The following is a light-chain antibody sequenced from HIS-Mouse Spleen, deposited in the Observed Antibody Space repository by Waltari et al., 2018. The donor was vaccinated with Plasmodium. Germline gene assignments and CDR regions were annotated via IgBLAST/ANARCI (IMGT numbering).Light chain of an antibody. Sequence: SYELTQPSSVSVSPGQTARRTCSGDVLTPKKSARWVQQKPGQAPVLVIYKDSERPSGIPERFSGSSSGTTVTLTISGAQVEDEADYYCYSAADNNRVFGGGTKLTVL. J-gene: IGLJ3*02. CDR1: VLTPKKS. CDR3: YSAADNNRV. CDR2: KDS. V-gene: IGLV3-27*01.